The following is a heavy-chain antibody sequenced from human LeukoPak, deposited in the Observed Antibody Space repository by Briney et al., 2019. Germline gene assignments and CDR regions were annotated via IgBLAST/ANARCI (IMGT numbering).Heavy chain of an antibody. Sequence: PGGSLRLSCAASGFTFSSYEMNWVRQAPGKGLEWVSYISNRGITIYYADSVKGRFTISRDNAKNSLYLQMNSLRAEDTAVYYCAELGITMIGGVWGKGTTVTISS. D-gene: IGHD3-10*02. CDR2: ISNRGITI. V-gene: IGHV3-48*03. CDR3: AELGITMIGGV. J-gene: IGHJ6*04. CDR1: GFTFSSYE.